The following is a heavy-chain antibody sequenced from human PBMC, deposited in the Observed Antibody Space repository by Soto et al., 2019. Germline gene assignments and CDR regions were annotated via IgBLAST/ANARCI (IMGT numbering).Heavy chain of an antibody. V-gene: IGHV1-18*01. D-gene: IGHD1-1*01. J-gene: IGHJ4*02. CDR3: ARGRYGDY. CDR1: GYTFTSYG. CDR2: ISAHNGNT. Sequence: QVHLVQSGAEVRKPGASVKVSCKGSGYTFTSYGITWVRQAPGQVLEWMGWISAHNGNTNYAQKLQGRVTVTRDTSTSTAYMELRSLRSDDTAVYYCARGRYGDYWGQGALVTVSS.